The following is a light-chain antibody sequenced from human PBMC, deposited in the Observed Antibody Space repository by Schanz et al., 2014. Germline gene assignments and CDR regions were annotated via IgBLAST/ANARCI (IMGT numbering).Light chain of an antibody. J-gene: IGKJ4*01. CDR2: GAS. CDR1: QSISSR. V-gene: IGKV1-5*01. Sequence: DIQMTQSPSTLSASVGDRVTITCRARQSISSRLAWYQQKPGKAPNLLIFGASSLESGVPSRFSGSGSGTDYTLTINGLQPEDVATYYCQQTGKFPATFGGGTIVEI. CDR3: QQTGKFPAT.